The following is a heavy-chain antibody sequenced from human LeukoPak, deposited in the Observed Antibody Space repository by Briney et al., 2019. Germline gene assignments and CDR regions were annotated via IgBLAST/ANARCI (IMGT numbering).Heavy chain of an antibody. CDR3: ARDSSRQFDY. V-gene: IGHV1-46*01. CDR1: GYTFTSYY. J-gene: IGHJ4*02. CDR2: INPSGGST. D-gene: IGHD6-13*01. Sequence: ASVKVSCKTSGYTFTSYYMHWVRQAPGQGLEWMGIINPSGGSTIYAQKFQGRVTMTRDKSTSTVYMELSSLRSEDTAVYYCARDSSRQFDYWGQGTLVTVSS.